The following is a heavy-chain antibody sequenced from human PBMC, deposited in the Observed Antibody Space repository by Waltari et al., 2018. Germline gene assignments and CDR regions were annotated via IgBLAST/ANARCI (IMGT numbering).Heavy chain of an antibody. V-gene: IGHV4-34*01. CDR3: ARGRGYCSGGSCYRFDY. D-gene: IGHD2-15*01. CDR2: INQSGST. CDR1: GGSFSGYY. J-gene: IGHJ4*02. Sequence: QVQLQQWGAGLLKPSETLSLTCAVYGGSFSGYYWSWIRQPPGKGREWMGEINQSGSTNYNPSLQSRVTISVDTSKNQFSLKLSSVTAADTAVYYCARGRGYCSGGSCYRFDYWGQGTLVTVSS.